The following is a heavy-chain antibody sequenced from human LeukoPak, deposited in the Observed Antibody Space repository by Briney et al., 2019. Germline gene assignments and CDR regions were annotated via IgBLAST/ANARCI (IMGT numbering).Heavy chain of an antibody. V-gene: IGHV3-30*02. Sequence: GGSLRLSCAASGFPFSYYGMHWVRQAPGKGLEWVAFIRYSASDEYYADSAKGRFTISRDNSKNTLYLQMNSLRAEDTAVYYCAKVTVGYGDYEPNYYFDYWGQGTLVTVSS. D-gene: IGHD4-17*01. CDR3: AKVTVGYGDYEPNYYFDY. CDR2: IRYSASDE. CDR1: GFPFSYYG. J-gene: IGHJ4*02.